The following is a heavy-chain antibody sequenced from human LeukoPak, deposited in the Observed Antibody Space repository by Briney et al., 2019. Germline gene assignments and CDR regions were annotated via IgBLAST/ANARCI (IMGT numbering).Heavy chain of an antibody. CDR2: IKQDGSEK. CDR3: VRDGGTDWYDP. J-gene: IGHJ5*02. Sequence: PGGSPRLSCAASGFSVSDYWMTWVRQAPGKGLEWVANIKQDGSEKTYVDSVKGRLTISRDNAKNSLYLQMNSLRVEDTAMYYCVRDGGTDWYDPWGQGTLVTVFS. D-gene: IGHD3-16*01. V-gene: IGHV3-7*01. CDR1: GFSVSDYW.